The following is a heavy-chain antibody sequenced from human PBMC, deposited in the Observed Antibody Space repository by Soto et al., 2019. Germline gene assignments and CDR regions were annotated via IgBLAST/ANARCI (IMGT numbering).Heavy chain of an antibody. CDR3: ARVRLGSSCYFDY. V-gene: IGHV4-30-2*01. J-gene: IGHJ4*02. CDR1: GGSISSGGYS. Sequence: NPSETLSLTCAVSGGSISSGGYSWSWIRQPPGKGLEWIGYIYHSGSTYYNPSLKSRVTISVDRSKNQFSLKLSSVTAADTAVYYCARVRLGSSCYFDYWGQGTLVTVSS. CDR2: IYHSGST. D-gene: IGHD6-13*01.